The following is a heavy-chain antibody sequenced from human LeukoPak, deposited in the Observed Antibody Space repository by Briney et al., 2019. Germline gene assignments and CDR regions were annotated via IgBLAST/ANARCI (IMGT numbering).Heavy chain of an antibody. CDR2: ISVSGGST. Sequence: PGGSLRLSCVVSGFTFSNYGLSWVRQAPGKGLEWVSAISVSGGSTYYADSVKGRFTISRDNSKNTLHLQMNSLRAEDTAVYYCVQSTDYYASGSYGGLAFWGQGTLVTVSS. J-gene: IGHJ4*02. CDR1: GFTFSNYG. CDR3: VQSTDYYASGSYGGLAF. D-gene: IGHD3-10*01. V-gene: IGHV3-23*01.